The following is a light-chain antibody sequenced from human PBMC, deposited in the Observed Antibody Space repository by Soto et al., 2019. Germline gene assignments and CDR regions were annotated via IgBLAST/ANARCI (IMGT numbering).Light chain of an antibody. CDR3: CSFAGSSTDV. V-gene: IGLV2-23*01. J-gene: IGLJ1*01. CDR1: SSDVGTYNL. CDR2: EGS. Sequence: QSALTQPASVSGSPGQSITISCTGTSSDVGTYNLVSWYQQHPGKAPKVMIYEGSKRPSGVSNRFSGSKSGNTASLTISGLQAEDEADYYCCSFAGSSTDVFGTGTKLTVL.